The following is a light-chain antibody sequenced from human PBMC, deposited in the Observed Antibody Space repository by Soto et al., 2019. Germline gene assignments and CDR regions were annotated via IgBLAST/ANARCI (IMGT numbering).Light chain of an antibody. CDR3: QRRSNWPPLT. CDR2: GAS. Sequence: EIVLTPSPGNLSLSPGDRATLSCRASQSVSSSYLAWYQQKPGQAPRLLIYGASSRATGIPDRVSGSGSGTDFTLTISSLEPEDFAVYYCQRRSNWPPLTFGGGTKVDIK. J-gene: IGKJ4*01. CDR1: QSVSSSY. V-gene: IGKV3D-20*02.